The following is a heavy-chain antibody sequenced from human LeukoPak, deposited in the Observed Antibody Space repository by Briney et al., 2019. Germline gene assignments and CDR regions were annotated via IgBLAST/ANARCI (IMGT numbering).Heavy chain of an antibody. CDR2: MNPNSGNT. CDR1: GYTFTSYD. Sequence: GASVKVSCKASGYTFTSYDINWVRQATGQGLEWMGWMNPNSGNTGYAQKFQGRVTMTRNTSISTAYMELSSLRPEDTAVYYCSTTVVTDVHPVDYWGQGTLVTVSS. CDR3: STTVVTDVHPVDY. J-gene: IGHJ4*02. V-gene: IGHV1-8*01. D-gene: IGHD4-23*01.